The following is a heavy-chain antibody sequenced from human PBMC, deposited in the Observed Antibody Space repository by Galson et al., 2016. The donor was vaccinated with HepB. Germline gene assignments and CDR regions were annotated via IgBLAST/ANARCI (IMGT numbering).Heavy chain of an antibody. D-gene: IGHD1-26*01. J-gene: IGHJ6*04. CDR2: ISRSGDST. V-gene: IGHV3-23*01. CDR3: VQGSTAPAV. CDR1: GFTFRNYG. Sequence: SLRLSCAASGFTFRNYGTTWVRQAPGKGLEVVSSISRSGDSTDYADSVKGRFTISRDNSKNTLSLKMNSLRVEDTAVYYCVQGSTAPAVWGRGTTVSVSS.